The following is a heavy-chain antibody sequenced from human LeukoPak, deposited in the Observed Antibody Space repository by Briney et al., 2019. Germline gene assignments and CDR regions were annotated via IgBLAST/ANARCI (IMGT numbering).Heavy chain of an antibody. Sequence: SQTLSLTCAISGDSVSSHSAAWNWIRQSPSRGLEWLGRTYYRTKWYNDYVVSVKSRLTINPDTSKNQFSLHLTSVTPEDTAVYYCARDEPPDHGGKIGAFDIWGQGTMVTVSS. J-gene: IGHJ3*02. V-gene: IGHV6-1*01. CDR1: GDSVSSHSAA. D-gene: IGHD4-23*01. CDR2: TYYRTKWYN. CDR3: ARDEPPDHGGKIGAFDI.